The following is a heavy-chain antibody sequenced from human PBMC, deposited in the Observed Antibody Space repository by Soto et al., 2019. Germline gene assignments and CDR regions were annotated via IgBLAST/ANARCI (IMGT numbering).Heavy chain of an antibody. D-gene: IGHD3-3*01. V-gene: IGHV3-66*01. CDR3: ARDTLGGAYDFCH. J-gene: IGHJ4*02. CDR2: ISDGGST. Sequence: EVQLVESGGGLVQPGGSLRLSCEASGVTVNNCFMTWVRQAPGKGLEWVSTISDGGSTYYADSVNGRFIFSRDSSRNTRYLQMISVRAGDSAVYYCARDTLGGAYDFCHGGEGTLVTVSA. CDR1: GVTVNNCF.